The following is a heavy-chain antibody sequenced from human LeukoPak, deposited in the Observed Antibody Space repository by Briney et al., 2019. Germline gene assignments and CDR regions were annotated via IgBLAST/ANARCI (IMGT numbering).Heavy chain of an antibody. Sequence: ASVKVSCKASGGTFSSYAISWVRQAPGQGLKWMGGIIPIFGTANYAQKFQGRVTITADKSTSTAYMELSSLRSDDTAVYYCARDLGITIFGVVTPAATDYWGQGTLVTVSS. CDR1: GGTFSSYA. CDR3: ARDLGITIFGVVTPAATDY. D-gene: IGHD3-3*01. V-gene: IGHV1-69*06. CDR2: IIPIFGTA. J-gene: IGHJ4*02.